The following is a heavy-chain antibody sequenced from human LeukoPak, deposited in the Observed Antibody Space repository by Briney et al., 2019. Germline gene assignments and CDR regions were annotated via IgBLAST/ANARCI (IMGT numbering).Heavy chain of an antibody. V-gene: IGHV1-3*01. J-gene: IGHJ4*02. CDR3: ARDLVWFGEQHLDY. D-gene: IGHD3-10*01. Sequence: ASVKVSCKASGYTFTSYAMHWVRQAPGQRLEWMGWINAGNGNTKYSQKFQGRVTITRDTSASTAYMELSSLRSEVTAVYYCARDLVWFGEQHLDYWGQGTLVTVSS. CDR2: INAGNGNT. CDR1: GYTFTSYA.